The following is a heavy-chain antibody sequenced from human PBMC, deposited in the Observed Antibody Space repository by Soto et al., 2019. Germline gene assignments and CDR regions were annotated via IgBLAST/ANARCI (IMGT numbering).Heavy chain of an antibody. CDR3: ARGVGTTDDAFDI. Sequence: QVQVVETGGGVVQPGRSLRLSCGASGFTLSSYVMHWVRQAPGKGLEWVAASSYDGSNKYYADSVKGRFTISRDNSQNTLFPQMNNVRGDDTAVYYCARGVGTTDDAFDIWGQGTMVTVSS. D-gene: IGHD1-26*01. CDR2: SSYDGSNK. V-gene: IGHV3-30-3*01. J-gene: IGHJ3*02. CDR1: GFTLSSYV.